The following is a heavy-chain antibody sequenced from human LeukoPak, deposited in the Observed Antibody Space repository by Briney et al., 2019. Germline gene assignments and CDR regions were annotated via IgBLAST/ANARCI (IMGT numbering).Heavy chain of an antibody. CDR2: ISWDGATR. CDR3: ARDKEVAAGMGIFYF. D-gene: IGHD6-13*01. Sequence: PGGSLRLSCAASGFTFDEYGMHWVRQRPGKGLEWVSSISWDGATRNCVDSVKGRFTLSRDKNSLFLQMSNLRGEDTALYYCARDKEVAAGMGIFYFWGQGTLVTVST. V-gene: IGHV3-43D*03. J-gene: IGHJ4*02. CDR1: GFTFDEYG.